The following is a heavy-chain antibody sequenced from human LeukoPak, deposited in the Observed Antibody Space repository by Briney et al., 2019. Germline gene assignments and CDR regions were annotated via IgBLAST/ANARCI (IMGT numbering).Heavy chain of an antibody. Sequence: GASVKVSCKASGYTFTSYGICWVWQGPGQGLEWVGLISAYNGNTNYAQKFQGRVTMPRNTSISTAYMELCSLRSEDKAVYYCAKAFVVVEPAARVLGYRGQGTLVTVSS. D-gene: IGHD2-2*01. J-gene: IGHJ4*02. V-gene: IGHV1-18*01. CDR3: AKAFVVVEPAARVLGY. CDR2: ISAYNGNT. CDR1: GYTFTSYG.